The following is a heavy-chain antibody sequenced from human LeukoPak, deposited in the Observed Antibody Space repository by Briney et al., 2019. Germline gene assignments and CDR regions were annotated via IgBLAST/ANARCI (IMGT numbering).Heavy chain of an antibody. CDR2: IIPILGIA. Sequence: GASVTVSFKASGGTFSSYAISWVRQAPGQGLEWMGRIIPILGIANYAQKFQGRVTITADKSTSTAYMELSSLRSEDTAVYYCAGPEPSGRTTDDYRLWGQGTLVTVSS. CDR1: GGTFSSYA. J-gene: IGHJ4*02. CDR3: AGPEPSGRTTDDYRL. V-gene: IGHV1-69*04. D-gene: IGHD3-10*01.